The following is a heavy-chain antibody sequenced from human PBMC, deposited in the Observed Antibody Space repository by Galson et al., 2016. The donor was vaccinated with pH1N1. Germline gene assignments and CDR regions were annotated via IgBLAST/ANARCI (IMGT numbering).Heavy chain of an antibody. CDR3: ARDRGFLSVTTSAFHM. CDR2: ITTSGK. Sequence: SLRLSCAASGFTFSGFEMNWVRQAPGKGLEWISYITTSGKNYVDSVKGRFTVSRDNAKNSLYLQMNSLRGGDTAVYYCARDRGFLSVTTSAFHMWGQGTMVTVSS. D-gene: IGHD4-17*01. J-gene: IGHJ3*02. V-gene: IGHV3-48*03. CDR1: GFTFSGFE.